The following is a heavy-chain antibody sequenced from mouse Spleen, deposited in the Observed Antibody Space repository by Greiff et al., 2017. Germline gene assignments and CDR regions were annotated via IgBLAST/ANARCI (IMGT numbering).Heavy chain of an antibody. CDR2: INPYNGAT. Sequence: EVQLQESGPELVKPGASVKISCKASGYSFTGYYMHWVKQSHVKSLEWIGRINPYNGATSYNQNFKDKASLTVDKSSSTAYMELHSLTSEDSAVYYCAREAVLLRVFAYWGQGTLVTVSA. CDR3: AREAVLLRVFAY. CDR1: GYSFTGYY. D-gene: IGHD1-1*01. J-gene: IGHJ3*01. V-gene: IGHV1-31*01.